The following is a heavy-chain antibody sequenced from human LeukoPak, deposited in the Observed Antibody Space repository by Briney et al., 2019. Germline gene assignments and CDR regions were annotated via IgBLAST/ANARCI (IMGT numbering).Heavy chain of an antibody. CDR2: IYYSGST. CDR1: GGSISSGDYY. Sequence: SQTLSLTCTVSGGSISSGDYYWSWIRQPPGKGLEWIGYIYYSGSTYYNPSLKSRVTISVDTSENQFSLKLSSVTAADTAVYYCARVPSGEYGDYLDYWGQGTLVTVSS. J-gene: IGHJ4*02. V-gene: IGHV4-30-4*01. CDR3: ARVPSGEYGDYLDY. D-gene: IGHD3-10*01.